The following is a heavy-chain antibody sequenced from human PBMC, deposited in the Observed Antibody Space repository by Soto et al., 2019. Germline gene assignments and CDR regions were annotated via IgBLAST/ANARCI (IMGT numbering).Heavy chain of an antibody. CDR1: GFTFSSYG. Sequence: PGGSLRLSCAASGFTFSSYGMHWVRQAPGKGLEWVAVIWYDGSNKYYADSVKGRFTISRDNSKNTLYLQMNSLRAEDTAVYHCARDGGYYYDSSGYCDYWGQGTLVTVSS. CDR3: ARDGGYYYDSSGYCDY. V-gene: IGHV3-33*01. J-gene: IGHJ4*02. D-gene: IGHD3-22*01. CDR2: IWYDGSNK.